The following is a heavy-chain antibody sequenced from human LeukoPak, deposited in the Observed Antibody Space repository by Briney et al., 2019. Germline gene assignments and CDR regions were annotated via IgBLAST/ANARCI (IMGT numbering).Heavy chain of an antibody. CDR3: ARRNGPFDY. CDR2: IYDSGST. J-gene: IGHJ4*02. CDR1: GGSFSSGGYS. D-gene: IGHD1-1*01. Sequence: SETLSLTCTVSGGSFSSGGYSWSWIRQPPGKDLEWIGYIYDSGSTYYNSSLKSRVTISVDRSKNQFSLKLSSVTAADTAVYYCARRNGPFDYWGQGTLVTVSS. V-gene: IGHV4-30-2*01.